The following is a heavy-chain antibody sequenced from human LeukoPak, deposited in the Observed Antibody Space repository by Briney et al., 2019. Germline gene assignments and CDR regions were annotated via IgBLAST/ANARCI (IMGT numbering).Heavy chain of an antibody. Sequence: SETLSLTCTVSGGSISSSSYYWGWIRQPPGKGLEWIGSIYYSGSTPYNPSLKSRVTISVDTSKNQFSLKLSSVTAADTAVYYCARVVPWAYYYYYMDVWGKGTTVTVSS. CDR3: ARVVPWAYYYYYMDV. CDR1: GGSISSSSYY. V-gene: IGHV4-39*07. J-gene: IGHJ6*03. CDR2: IYYSGST.